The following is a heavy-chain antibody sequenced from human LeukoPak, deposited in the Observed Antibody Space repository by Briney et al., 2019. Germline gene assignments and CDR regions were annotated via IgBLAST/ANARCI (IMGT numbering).Heavy chain of an antibody. CDR1: GGSISSYY. Sequence: PSETLSLTCTVSGGSISSYYWSWIRQPPGTGLEWIGYIYYSGSTNYNPSLKSRVTISVDTSKNQFSLKLSSVTAADTAVYYCARAIVATDAFDIWGQGTMVTVSS. D-gene: IGHD5-12*01. CDR3: ARAIVATDAFDI. V-gene: IGHV4-59*01. J-gene: IGHJ3*02. CDR2: IYYSGST.